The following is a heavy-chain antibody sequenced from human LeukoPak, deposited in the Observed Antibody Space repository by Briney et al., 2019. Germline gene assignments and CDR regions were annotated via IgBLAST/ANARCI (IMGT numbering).Heavy chain of an antibody. CDR3: ARDLGWEQQLVQNWFDP. CDR1: GFTFSDYY. J-gene: IGHJ5*02. CDR2: ISSSGSTI. D-gene: IGHD6-13*01. Sequence: GGSLRLSCAASGFTFSDYYMSWIRQAPGKGLEWVSYISSSGSTIYYADSAKGRFTISRDKAKNSLYLQMNSLRAEDTAVYYCARDLGWEQQLVQNWFDPWGQGTLVTVSS. V-gene: IGHV3-11*01.